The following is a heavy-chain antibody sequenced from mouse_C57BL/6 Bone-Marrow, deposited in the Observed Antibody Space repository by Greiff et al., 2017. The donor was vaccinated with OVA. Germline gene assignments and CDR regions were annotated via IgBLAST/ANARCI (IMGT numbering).Heavy chain of an antibody. CDR1: GYTFTSYW. Sequence: QVQLQQPGAELVMPGASVKLSCKASGYTFTSYWMHWVKQRPGQGLEWIGEIDPSDSYTNSNQKFKGKSTLTVDKSSSTAYMQLSSLTSEDSAVYYCARDYGSSYDGYYAMDYWGQGTSVTVSS. V-gene: IGHV1-69*01. J-gene: IGHJ4*01. CDR2: IDPSDSYT. D-gene: IGHD1-1*01. CDR3: ARDYGSSYDGYYAMDY.